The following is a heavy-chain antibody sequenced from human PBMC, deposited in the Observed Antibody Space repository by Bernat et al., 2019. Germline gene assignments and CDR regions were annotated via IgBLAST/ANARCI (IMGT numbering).Heavy chain of an antibody. CDR2: VTGNGNNN. J-gene: IGHJ3*02. CDR3: ARGGGAFDI. CDR1: GFSFSSYD. V-gene: IGHV3-48*01. D-gene: IGHD3-16*01. Sequence: EVQLLESGGGWVQPGGSLRFSCAAPGFSFSSYDLTWVRQAPGKGLEWVSLVTGNGNNNFYADAVRGQYTDSRENDKNYLYVELTSVRAEDTAVDYCARGGGAFDIWGQGTMVTVSS.